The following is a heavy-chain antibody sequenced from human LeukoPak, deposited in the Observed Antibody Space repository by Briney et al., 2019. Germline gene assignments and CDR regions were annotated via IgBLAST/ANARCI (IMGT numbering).Heavy chain of an antibody. J-gene: IGHJ3*02. CDR3: AIRSRYYYDSSGYLNDAFDI. CDR2: IYTSGST. Sequence: SETLSLTCTVSGGSISSYYWSWIRQPAGKGLEWIGRIYTSGSTNYNPSLKIRVTMSVDTAKNQFSLKLSSVTAADTAVYYCAIRSRYYYDSSGYLNDAFDIWGQGTMVTVSS. CDR1: GGSISSYY. D-gene: IGHD3-22*01. V-gene: IGHV4-4*07.